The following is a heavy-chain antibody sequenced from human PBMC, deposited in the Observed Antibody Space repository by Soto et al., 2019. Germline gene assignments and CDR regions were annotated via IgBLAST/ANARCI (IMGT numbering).Heavy chain of an antibody. CDR1: GFTFSTYS. CDR3: ARVRGYRYGYGAV. D-gene: IGHD5-18*01. J-gene: IGHJ6*02. Sequence: EVQLVESGGGLVQPGGSLRLSCAASGFTFSTYSMNWVRQAPGKGLEWVSHISSSSSPIYYADSVKGRFTISRDNAKNSLYLQMNSLRDEDTAVYYCARVRGYRYGYGAVWGQGTTVTVSS. V-gene: IGHV3-48*02. CDR2: ISSSSSPI.